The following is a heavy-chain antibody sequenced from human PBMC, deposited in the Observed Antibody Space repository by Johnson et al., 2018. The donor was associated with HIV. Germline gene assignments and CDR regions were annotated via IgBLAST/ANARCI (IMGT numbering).Heavy chain of an antibody. V-gene: IGHV3-30*18. Sequence: QEKLVESGGGVVQPGRSLRLSCAASGFTLSSYGMHWVRQAPGKGLEWVAVISYDGSNEYYADSVKGRFTISRDNPKNTLYLQMNSLRYEDTAVYYCAKSIVVVIAGNKDDAFDVWGQGTVVTVSS. CDR1: GFTLSSYG. CDR2: ISYDGSNE. CDR3: AKSIVVVIAGNKDDAFDV. D-gene: IGHD2-21*01. J-gene: IGHJ3*01.